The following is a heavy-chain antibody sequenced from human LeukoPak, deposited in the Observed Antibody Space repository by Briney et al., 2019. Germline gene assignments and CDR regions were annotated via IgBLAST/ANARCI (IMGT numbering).Heavy chain of an antibody. D-gene: IGHD3-10*01. CDR3: ARAERDYYGSGSWLDY. CDR2: INAGNGNT. CDR1: GYTFTGYH. J-gene: IGHJ4*02. V-gene: IGHV1-3*03. Sequence: ASVKVSCKASGYTFTGYHMHWVRQAPGQGLEWMGWINAGNGNTKYSQEFQGRVTITRDTSASTAYMELSSLRSEDMAVYYCARAERDYYGSGSWLDYWGQGTLVTVSS.